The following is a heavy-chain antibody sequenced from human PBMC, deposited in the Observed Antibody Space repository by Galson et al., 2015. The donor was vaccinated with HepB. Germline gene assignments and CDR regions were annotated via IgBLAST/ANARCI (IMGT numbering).Heavy chain of an antibody. D-gene: IGHD2-2*01. Sequence: SLRLSCATSGFTFSSYVMAWVRQAPGKGLEWVSSINAVGNTNYADSVKGRFTISRDYSNNVLFLQMTSLRAEDTALYYCAEGVAAAGHHFDYWGQGTLVTVSS. CDR3: AEGVAAAGHHFDY. V-gene: IGHV3-23*01. J-gene: IGHJ4*02. CDR2: INAVGNT. CDR1: GFTFSSYV.